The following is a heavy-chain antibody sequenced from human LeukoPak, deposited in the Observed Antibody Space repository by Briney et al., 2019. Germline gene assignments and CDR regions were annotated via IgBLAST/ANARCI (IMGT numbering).Heavy chain of an antibody. CDR3: ARRLGDYYLDV. CDR1: GGSVSGYY. V-gene: IGHV4-39*01. Sequence: KASETLSLTCAVYGGSVSGYYWGWIRQPPGKGLEWIGSTYYSGSTYYNPSLKSRVTIFADTSKNQFSLKLNSVTAADTAVYYCARRLGDYYLDVWGKGTTVTVSS. J-gene: IGHJ6*03. CDR2: TYYSGST.